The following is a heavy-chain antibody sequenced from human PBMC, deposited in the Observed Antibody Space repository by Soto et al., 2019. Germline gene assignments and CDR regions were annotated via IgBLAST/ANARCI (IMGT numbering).Heavy chain of an antibody. Sequence: ASVKVSCKASGYTFSGYHMHWVRQAPGQWLEWMGWINVYNGETNIAQKFQGRVAMTRDTSITTAYVELSRLRFDDTAVYFCAREGATRRPSRPAIGWLESWGQGTLVTVSS. CDR1: GYTFSGYH. D-gene: IGHD2-2*02. CDR2: INVYNGET. CDR3: AREGATRRPSRPAIGWLES. V-gene: IGHV1-2*02. J-gene: IGHJ5*01.